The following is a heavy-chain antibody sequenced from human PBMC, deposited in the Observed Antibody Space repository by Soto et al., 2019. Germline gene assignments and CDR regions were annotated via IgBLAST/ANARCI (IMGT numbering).Heavy chain of an antibody. D-gene: IGHD3-3*01. CDR3: ARLPVSITIFGGNYYYGMDV. CDR2: ISAYNGNT. V-gene: IGHV1-18*01. Sequence: GASVKVSCKASGYTFTSYGISWVRQAPGQGLEWMGWISAYNGNTNYAQKLQGRVTMTTDTSTSTAYMELRSLRSDDTAVYYCARLPVSITIFGGNYYYGMDVWGQGTTVTVSS. J-gene: IGHJ6*02. CDR1: GYTFTSYG.